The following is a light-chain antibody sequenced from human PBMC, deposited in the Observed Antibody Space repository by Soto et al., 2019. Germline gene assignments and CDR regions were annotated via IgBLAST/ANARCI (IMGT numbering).Light chain of an antibody. J-gene: IGKJ5*01. V-gene: IGKV3D-11*03. Sequence: EMVMTQSPATLSVSLGERATLSCRASQSLRSSLAWYQQKPGQAPRLLIYDASNRATGIPVRFSGGGSGTDCTLTISSLEPEDVVVYYCQQRSNWPYTFGQGTRLEIK. CDR1: QSLRSS. CDR3: QQRSNWPYT. CDR2: DAS.